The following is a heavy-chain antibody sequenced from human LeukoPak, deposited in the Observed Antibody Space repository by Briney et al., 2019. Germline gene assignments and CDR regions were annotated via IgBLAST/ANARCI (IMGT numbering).Heavy chain of an antibody. CDR3: ARWDIPTADIDY. CDR2: IRFDESHR. Sequence: GGSLRLSCAASGFTFSSHWMTWVRQAPGKGLEWVAVIRFDESHRYYADSVKGRFTISRDNSKNTLFLQMNSLRAEDTALYYCARWDIPTADIDYWGQGTLVTVSS. CDR1: GFTFSSHW. V-gene: IGHV3-33*08. J-gene: IGHJ4*02. D-gene: IGHD6-13*01.